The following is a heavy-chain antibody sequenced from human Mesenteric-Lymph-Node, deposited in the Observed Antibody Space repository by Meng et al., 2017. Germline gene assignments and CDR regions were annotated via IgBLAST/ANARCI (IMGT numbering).Heavy chain of an antibody. J-gene: IGHJ4*02. V-gene: IGHV1-8*01. Sequence: QVQLVQSGAEVKKPGASVKAYCKASGYTFTSYDINWGRQATGQGLEWMGWMNPNSGNTGYAQKFQGRVTMTRNTSISTAYMELSSLRSEDTAVYYCARDLPYYYGSGSYQDYWGQGTLVTVSS. D-gene: IGHD3-10*01. CDR1: GYTFTSYD. CDR2: MNPNSGNT. CDR3: ARDLPYYYGSGSYQDY.